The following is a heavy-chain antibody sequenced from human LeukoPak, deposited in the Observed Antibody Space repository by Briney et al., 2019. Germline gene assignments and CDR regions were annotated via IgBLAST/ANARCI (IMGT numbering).Heavy chain of an antibody. J-gene: IGHJ6*02. D-gene: IGHD2/OR15-2a*01. CDR2: INVSGGST. Sequence: GGSLRLSCAASEFTFSSYAMQWVRQAPGKGLEWVSGINVSGGSTWYADSVKGRFTISRDNSKNTLYLQMNSLRAEDTAVYYCAKYVSAKGPPYALDVWGQETTVTVSS. V-gene: IGHV3-23*01. CDR1: EFTFSSYA. CDR3: AKYVSAKGPPYALDV.